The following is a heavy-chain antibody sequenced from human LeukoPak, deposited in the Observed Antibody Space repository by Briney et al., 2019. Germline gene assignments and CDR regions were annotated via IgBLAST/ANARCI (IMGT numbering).Heavy chain of an antibody. J-gene: IGHJ6*03. Sequence: PSETLSLTCAVYGESFSDYSWTWIRQPPGGGLEWIGQIKQSGSPVYNPSLKNRVNISVETPKNQFSLDLSSVTAADTAVYYCARGRLPPSTTYYIGYYYMDVWGKGTTVTVSS. CDR1: GESFSDYS. V-gene: IGHV4-34*01. D-gene: IGHD3-10*01. CDR2: IKQSGSP. CDR3: ARGRLPPSTTYYIGYYYMDV.